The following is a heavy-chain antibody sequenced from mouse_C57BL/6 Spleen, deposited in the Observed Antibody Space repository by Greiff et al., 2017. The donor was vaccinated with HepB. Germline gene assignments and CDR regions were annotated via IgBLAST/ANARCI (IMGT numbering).Heavy chain of an antibody. Sequence: EVQLQQSGPELVKPGASVKMSCKASGYTFTDYNMHWVKQSHGKSLEWIGYINPNNGGTSYNQKFKGKATLTVNKSSSTAYMELRSLTSEDSAVYDCARSFGYYEDWFAYWGQGTLVTVSA. J-gene: IGHJ3*01. D-gene: IGHD2-3*01. V-gene: IGHV1-22*01. CDR2: INPNNGGT. CDR3: ARSFGYYEDWFAY. CDR1: GYTFTDYN.